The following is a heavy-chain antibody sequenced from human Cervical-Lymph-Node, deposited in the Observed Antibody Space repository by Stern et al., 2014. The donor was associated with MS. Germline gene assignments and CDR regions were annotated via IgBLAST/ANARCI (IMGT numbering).Heavy chain of an antibody. V-gene: IGHV4-39*01. Sequence: QVQLQESGPGLVKPSETLSLTCAVSGDSISSYTHYWAWIRQPTGKGLEWIGSVYYSGATYYNPYLKSPVNIYVDTSQTPFSLGLNPLTAADTAVYYCAKHACTGAACPFDLWGQGTLVTVSS. CDR3: AKHACTGAACPFDL. J-gene: IGHJ4*02. CDR1: GDSISSYTHY. CDR2: VYYSGAT. D-gene: IGHD2-8*02.